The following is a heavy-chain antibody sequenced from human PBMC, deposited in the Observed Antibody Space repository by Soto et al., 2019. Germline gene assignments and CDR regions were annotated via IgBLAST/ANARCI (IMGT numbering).Heavy chain of an antibody. V-gene: IGHV1-69*13. J-gene: IGHJ4*02. Sequence: SVKVSCKASGGTFSSYAISWVRQAPGQGLEWMGGIIPIFGTANYAQKFQGRVTITADESTSTAYMELSSLRSEDPAVYYCARGLAYCGGDCYSFRHPIDYWGQGTLVTVSS. D-gene: IGHD2-21*02. CDR3: ARGLAYCGGDCYSFRHPIDY. CDR2: IIPIFGTA. CDR1: GGTFSSYA.